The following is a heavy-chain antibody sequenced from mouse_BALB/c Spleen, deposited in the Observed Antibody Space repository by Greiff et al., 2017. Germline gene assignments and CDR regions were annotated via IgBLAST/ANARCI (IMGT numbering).Heavy chain of an antibody. Sequence: EVMLVESGAELVRPGALVKLSCKASGFNIKDYYMHWVKQRPEQGLEWIGWIDPENGNTIYDPKFQGKASITADTSSNTAYLQLSSLTSEDTAVYYCAPLFITTGYWYFDVWGAGTTVTVSS. D-gene: IGHD1-1*01. CDR1: GFNIKDYY. CDR2: IDPENGNT. V-gene: IGHV14-1*02. J-gene: IGHJ1*01. CDR3: APLFITTGYWYFDV.